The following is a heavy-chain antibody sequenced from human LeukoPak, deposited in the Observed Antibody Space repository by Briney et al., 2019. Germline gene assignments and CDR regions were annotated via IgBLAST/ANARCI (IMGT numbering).Heavy chain of an antibody. V-gene: IGHV3-23*01. CDR3: AKHVGAYYFDY. D-gene: IGHD3-16*01. J-gene: IGHJ4*02. CDR1: GFTFSSYA. CDR2: IVGSLGST. Sequence: GGSLRLSCAASGFTFSSYAMSWVRQAPGKGLEWVSAIVGSLGSTYCADSVKGRFTISRDNSKNTLFLQMNSLRADDTAIYYCAKHVGAYYFDYWGQGTLVTVSS.